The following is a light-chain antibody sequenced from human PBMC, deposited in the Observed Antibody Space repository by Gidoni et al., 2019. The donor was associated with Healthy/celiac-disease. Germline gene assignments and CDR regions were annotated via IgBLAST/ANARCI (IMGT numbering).Light chain of an antibody. CDR1: SSDVGGYNY. V-gene: IGLV2-14*03. J-gene: IGLJ2*01. CDR2: DVS. Sequence: QSALPPPASVSGSPGQSIPISCTGTSSDVGGYNYVSWYQQHPGKAPKLMIYDVSNRPSGVSNRFSGSKSGNTASLTISGIQAEDEADYYCSSYTSSSTLVVFGGGTKLTVL. CDR3: SSYTSSSTLVV.